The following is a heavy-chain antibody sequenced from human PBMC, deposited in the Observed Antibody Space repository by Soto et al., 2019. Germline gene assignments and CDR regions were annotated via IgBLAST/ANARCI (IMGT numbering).Heavy chain of an antibody. CDR3: ARHAGDYDY. CDR2: IYYSGST. J-gene: IGHJ4*01. Sequence: PAEALSLSCTFFVGSIRISIYYWGWIRQPPGKGLEWIGSIYYSGSTYYNPSLKSRVTISVDTSKNQFSLKLSAVAAADTAVYYCARHAGDYDYWGHGTMVTVSS. CDR1: VGSIRISIYY. V-gene: IGHV4-39*01. D-gene: IGHD4-17*01.